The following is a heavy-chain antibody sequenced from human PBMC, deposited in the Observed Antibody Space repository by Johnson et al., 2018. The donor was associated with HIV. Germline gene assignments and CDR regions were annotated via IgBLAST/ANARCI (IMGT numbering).Heavy chain of an antibody. CDR3: AKDWDRWLQPPGDAFDI. V-gene: IGHV3-30*04. Sequence: QVQLVESGGGVVQPGRSLRLSCAASGFTFSSHVMHWVRQGPGKGLEWVAVISYDGSNKYDADSVKGRFTISRDNSKNTLYLQMSSLRVEDTAVYYCAKDWDRWLQPPGDAFDIRGQGTMVTVSS. D-gene: IGHD5-24*01. J-gene: IGHJ3*02. CDR2: ISYDGSNK. CDR1: GFTFSSHV.